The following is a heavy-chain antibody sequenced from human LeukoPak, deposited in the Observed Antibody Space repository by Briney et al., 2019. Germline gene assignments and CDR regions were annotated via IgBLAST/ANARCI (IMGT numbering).Heavy chain of an antibody. CDR1: GFTFSSYW. J-gene: IGHJ4*02. CDR2: IKQDGSEK. Sequence: GGSLRLSCAASGFTFSSYWMSWVRQAPGKGLEWVANIKQDGSEKYYVDSVKGRFTISRDNAKNSLYLQMNSLRAEDTAVYYCARDRVTMVRGVIQLYYFDYWGQGTLVTVSS. V-gene: IGHV3-7*01. D-gene: IGHD3-10*01. CDR3: ARDRVTMVRGVIQLYYFDY.